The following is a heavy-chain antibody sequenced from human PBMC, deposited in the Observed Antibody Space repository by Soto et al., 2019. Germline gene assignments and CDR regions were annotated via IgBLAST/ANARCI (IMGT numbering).Heavy chain of an antibody. CDR2: ISGSGGST. V-gene: IGHV3-23*01. Sequence: GGSLRLSCAASGFTFSSYAMSWVRQAPGKGLEWVSAISGSGGSTYYADSVKGRFTISRDNSKSTLYLQMNSLSAEDTAVYYCVKAYISLEWLLFPFDYWGQGTLVTVSS. D-gene: IGHD3-3*01. CDR3: VKAYISLEWLLFPFDY. CDR1: GFTFSSYA. J-gene: IGHJ4*02.